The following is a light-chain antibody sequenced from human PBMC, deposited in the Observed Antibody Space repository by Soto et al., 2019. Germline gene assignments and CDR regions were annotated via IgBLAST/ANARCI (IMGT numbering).Light chain of an antibody. J-gene: IGKJ3*01. CDR1: QSVSSSY. CDR2: GAS. CDR3: QQYGRSPFT. V-gene: IGKV3-20*01. Sequence: EIVLTQSPGTLSLSPGARATLSCRASQSVSSSYLAWYQQKPGQAPRLLIYGASSRATGIPDRFSASGSGTDFTLTISRLEPEDFAVYYCQQYGRSPFTFGPGTKVDIK.